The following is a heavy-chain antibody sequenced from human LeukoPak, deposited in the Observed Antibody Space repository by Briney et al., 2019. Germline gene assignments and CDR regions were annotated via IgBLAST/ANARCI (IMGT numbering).Heavy chain of an antibody. CDR2: MNPNSGNT. V-gene: IGHV1-8*01. CDR3: ARGEPYCSGGSCYS. D-gene: IGHD2-15*01. Sequence: ASVKVSCKASGDTFTSYDINWVRQATGQGLEWMGWMNPNSGNTGYAQKFQGRVTMTRNTSISTAYMELSSLRSEDTAVYYCARGEPYCSGGSCYSWGQGTLVTVSS. J-gene: IGHJ4*02. CDR1: GDTFTSYD.